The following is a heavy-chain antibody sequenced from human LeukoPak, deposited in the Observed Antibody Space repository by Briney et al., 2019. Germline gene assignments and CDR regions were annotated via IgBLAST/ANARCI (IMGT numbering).Heavy chain of an antibody. Sequence: GRSLRLSCAASGFTFSSYGMHWVRQAPGKGLEWVAVIWYDGSNKYYADSVKGRFTISRDNSKNTLYLQMNSLRAEDTAVYYCAKGPSSPDYYDSSSHEWGQGTLVTVSS. V-gene: IGHV3-33*06. D-gene: IGHD3-22*01. J-gene: IGHJ4*02. CDR3: AKGPSSPDYYDSSSHE. CDR2: IWYDGSNK. CDR1: GFTFSSYG.